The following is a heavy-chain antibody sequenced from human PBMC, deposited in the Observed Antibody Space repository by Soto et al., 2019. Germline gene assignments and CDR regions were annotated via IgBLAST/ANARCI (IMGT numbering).Heavy chain of an antibody. J-gene: IGHJ6*03. CDR1: GFTFSSYA. V-gene: IGHV3-23*01. D-gene: IGHD4-17*01. CDR2: ISGSGGST. CDR3: AKDRPGDYYYYYYYMDV. Sequence: GGSLRLSCAASGFTFSSYAMSWVRQAPGKGLEWVSAISGSGGSTYYADSVKGRFTISRDNSKNTLYLQMNSLRAEDTAVYYCAKDRPGDYYYYYYYMDVWGKGTTVTVSS.